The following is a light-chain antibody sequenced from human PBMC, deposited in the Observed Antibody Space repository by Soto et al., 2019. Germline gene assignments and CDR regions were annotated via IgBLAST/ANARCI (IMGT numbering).Light chain of an antibody. Sequence: EIVFTQSPGTLSLSPGERAALSCRASQSVSSSYLAWYQQKPGQAPRLLIYGASSRATDIPDRFSGSGSGTDFTLTISRLEPEDFAVYYCQQYGSSPLTFGGGTKVDIK. CDR3: QQYGSSPLT. V-gene: IGKV3-20*01. CDR2: GAS. CDR1: QSVSSSY. J-gene: IGKJ4*01.